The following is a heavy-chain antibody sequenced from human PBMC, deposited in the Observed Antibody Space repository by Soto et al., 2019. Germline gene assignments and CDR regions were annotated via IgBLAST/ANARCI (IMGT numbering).Heavy chain of an antibody. D-gene: IGHD3-16*01. CDR2: IDSDGSST. CDR1: GFTFSSYW. CDR3: TRDQVGDGAAFDY. J-gene: IGHJ4*02. Sequence: EVQLVESGGGLVQPGGSLRLSCAASGFTFSSYWMNWVRQAPGKGLVWVSRIDSDGSSTTYADSVKGRFTISRDNAKNTLYLQMNSLRAEDTAVYYCTRDQVGDGAAFDYWGQGALVAVSS. V-gene: IGHV3-74*01.